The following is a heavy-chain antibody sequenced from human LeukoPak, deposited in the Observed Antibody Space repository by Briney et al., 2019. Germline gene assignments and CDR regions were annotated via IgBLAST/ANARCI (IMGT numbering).Heavy chain of an antibody. V-gene: IGHV3-33*01. CDR3: ARDRYYDSSGYYPGY. J-gene: IGHJ4*02. Sequence: PGGSLGLSCAASGFTFSSYGMHWVRQAPGKGLEWVAVIWYDGSNKYYADSVKGRFTISRDNSKNTLYLQMNSLRAEDTAVYYCARDRYYDSSGYYPGYWGQGTLVTVSS. D-gene: IGHD3-22*01. CDR2: IWYDGSNK. CDR1: GFTFSSYG.